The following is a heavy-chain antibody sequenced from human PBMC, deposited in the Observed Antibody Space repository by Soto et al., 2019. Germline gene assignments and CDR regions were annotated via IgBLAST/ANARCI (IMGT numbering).Heavy chain of an antibody. Sequence: QVQLVESGGGVVQPGRSLRLSCAASGFTFSSYGMHWVRQAPGKGLEWVAVIWYDGSKKYYADSVKGRFTISSDNSKNTLYLQMNSLRAEDTAVYYCARGGVGSGYDSGNGFDYWGQGTLVTVSS. CDR1: GFTFSSYG. CDR2: IWYDGSKK. J-gene: IGHJ4*02. D-gene: IGHD5-12*01. V-gene: IGHV3-33*01. CDR3: ARGGVGSGYDSGNGFDY.